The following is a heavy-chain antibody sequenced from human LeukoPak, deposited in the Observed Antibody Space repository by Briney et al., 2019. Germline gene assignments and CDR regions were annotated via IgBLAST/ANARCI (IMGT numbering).Heavy chain of an antibody. D-gene: IGHD2-15*01. CDR1: GFTFSSYS. V-gene: IGHV3-21*01. J-gene: IGHJ4*02. CDR2: ISSSSTYI. CDR3: ARDLGYCSGGRCYSGEYYFDY. Sequence: EGPLRLSCAASGFTFSSYSMNWVRQAPGKGLEWVSSISSSSTYISYADSVRGRFTISRDNAKNSLYLQMNSLRADDTAVYYCARDLGYCSGGRCYSGEYYFDYWGQGTLVTVSS.